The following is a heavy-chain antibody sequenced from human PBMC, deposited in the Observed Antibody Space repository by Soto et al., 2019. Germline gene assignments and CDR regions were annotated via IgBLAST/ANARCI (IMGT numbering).Heavy chain of an antibody. V-gene: IGHV4-34*01. CDR2: INHSGST. J-gene: IGHJ4*02. Sequence: SETLSLTCAVYGGSFRGYYWSWIRQPPGKGLEWIGEINHSGSTNYNPSLKSRVTISVDTSKNQFSLKLSSVTAADTAVYYCARMAGNRYFDYWGQGTLVTVSS. D-gene: IGHD6-19*01. CDR1: GGSFRGYY. CDR3: ARMAGNRYFDY.